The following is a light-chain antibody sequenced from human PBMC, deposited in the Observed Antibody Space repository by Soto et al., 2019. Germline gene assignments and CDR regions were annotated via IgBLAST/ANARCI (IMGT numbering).Light chain of an antibody. Sequence: DIQMTQSPSSLSASVGDRVTITCRASQGISNYLAWYQQKPGKVPKLLIYAASTLQSGVPSRFSGSGSGTDFTLTISSLQPEDVATYYCQKYNSAPPDLTFGGGTKVEIK. V-gene: IGKV1-27*01. CDR3: QKYNSAPPDLT. CDR1: QGISNY. CDR2: AAS. J-gene: IGKJ4*01.